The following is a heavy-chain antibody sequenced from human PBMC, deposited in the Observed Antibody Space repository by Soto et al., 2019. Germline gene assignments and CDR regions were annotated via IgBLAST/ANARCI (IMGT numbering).Heavy chain of an antibody. CDR3: ANTLNYYDSSGYIDY. J-gene: IGHJ4*02. CDR2: IYYSGST. D-gene: IGHD3-22*01. Sequence: SETLSLTCTVSGGSISSSSYYWGWIRQPPGKGLEWIGSIYYSGSTYDNPSLKSRVTISVDTSKNQFSLKLSSVTAADTAVYYCANTLNYYDSSGYIDYWGQGTLVTVSS. V-gene: IGHV4-39*01. CDR1: GGSISSSSYY.